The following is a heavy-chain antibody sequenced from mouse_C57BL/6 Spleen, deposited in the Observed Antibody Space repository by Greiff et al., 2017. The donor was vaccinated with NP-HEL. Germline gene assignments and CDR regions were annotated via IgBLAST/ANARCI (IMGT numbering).Heavy chain of an antibody. CDR3: ARRGVYYGNSDFAY. CDR1: GYTFTSYW. Sequence: QVQLQQPWAYLVRPGSSVKLSCKASGYTFTSYWMHWVKQRPIQGLEWIGNIDPSDSETHYNQKFKDKATLTVDKSSSTAYMQLSSLTSEDSAVYYCARRGVYYGNSDFAYWGQGTLVTVSA. J-gene: IGHJ3*01. CDR2: IDPSDSET. V-gene: IGHV1-52*01. D-gene: IGHD2-1*01.